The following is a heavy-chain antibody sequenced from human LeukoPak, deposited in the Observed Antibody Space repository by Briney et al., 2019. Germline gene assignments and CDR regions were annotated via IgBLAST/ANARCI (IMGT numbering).Heavy chain of an antibody. CDR1: GYTFTSYD. V-gene: IGHV1-8*01. Sequence: ASVKVSCKASGYTFTSYDINWVRQATGQGLEWMGWMNPNSGNTGYAQKFQGRVTMTRNTSIGTAYMELSSLRSEDTAVYYCARVLAGSGWYDVFDIWAQGTMVTVSS. D-gene: IGHD6-19*01. CDR3: ARVLAGSGWYDVFDI. CDR2: MNPNSGNT. J-gene: IGHJ3*02.